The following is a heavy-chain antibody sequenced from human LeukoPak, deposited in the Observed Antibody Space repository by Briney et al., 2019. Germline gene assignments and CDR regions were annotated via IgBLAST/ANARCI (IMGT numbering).Heavy chain of an antibody. D-gene: IGHD5-24*01. CDR3: ARDNSVRDEAWWFNP. J-gene: IGHJ5*02. Sequence: ASVKVSCKASGYTFTNYAVNWVRQAPGQRLEWMGWINAGNGKTKYSQDFQGRVTLTRDMSTSTDYLELSSLRSEDTAVYYCARDNSVRDEAWWFNPWGQGTLVTVSS. CDR1: GYTFTNYA. V-gene: IGHV1-3*03. CDR2: INAGNGKT.